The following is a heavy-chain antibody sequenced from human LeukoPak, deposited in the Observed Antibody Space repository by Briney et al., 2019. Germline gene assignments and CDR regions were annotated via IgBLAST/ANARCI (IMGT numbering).Heavy chain of an antibody. CDR2: IGGGDDI. D-gene: IGHD1-1*01. J-gene: IGHJ4*02. Sequence: HPGGSLRLSCAASGFTFNSYAMSWVRQAPGKGLEWVSGIGGGDDIHYADSVKGRFTVSRDDSKNTLYLQMNSLRAEDTAIYYCVKDATPWNSIWDYFDYWGQGTLVTVSS. CDR1: GFTFNSYA. V-gene: IGHV3-23*01. CDR3: VKDATPWNSIWDYFDY.